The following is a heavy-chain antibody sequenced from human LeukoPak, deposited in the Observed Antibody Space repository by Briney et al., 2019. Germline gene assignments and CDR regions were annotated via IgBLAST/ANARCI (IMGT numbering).Heavy chain of an antibody. CDR3: ARGNRRIDP. CDR1: GYSISSGYY. Sequence: PSETLSLTCTVSGYSISSGYYWGWIRQPPGKGLEWIGSIYHSGSTYYNPSLKSRVTMSVDTSKNQFSLKLSSVTAADTAVYYCARGNRRIDPWGQGTLVTVSS. D-gene: IGHD2/OR15-2a*01. CDR2: IYHSGST. J-gene: IGHJ5*02. V-gene: IGHV4-38-2*02.